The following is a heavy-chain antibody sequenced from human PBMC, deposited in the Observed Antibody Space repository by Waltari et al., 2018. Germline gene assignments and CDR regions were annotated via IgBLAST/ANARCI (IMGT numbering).Heavy chain of an antibody. J-gene: IGHJ3*02. CDR1: GGSISSSTYY. CDR3: ARCTLVIATHDAFDI. V-gene: IGHV4-39*07. CDR2: IYYSGRT. Sequence: QLQLQESGPGLVKPSETLSLTCTVSGGSISSSTYYWGWIRQPQWKGMEWMGSIYYSGRTYYNPSRKSQVTKSVDTYKNQFSQKLSYVPAADTAVYYCARCTLVIATHDAFDIWGQGTMVTGSS. D-gene: IGHD2-21*01.